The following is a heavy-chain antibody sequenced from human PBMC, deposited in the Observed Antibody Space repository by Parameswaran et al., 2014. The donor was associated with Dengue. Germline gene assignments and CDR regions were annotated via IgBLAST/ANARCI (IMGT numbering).Heavy chain of an antibody. D-gene: IGHD3-22*01. CDR2: INPSGGST. J-gene: IGHJ4*02. V-gene: IGHV1-46*01. Sequence: WVRQAPGQGLEWMGIINPSGGSTSYAQKFQGRVTMTRDTSTSTVYMELSSLRSEDTAVYYCAREGYYDSSGPCGYWGQGNPGSPSPQ. CDR3: AREGYYDSSGPCGY.